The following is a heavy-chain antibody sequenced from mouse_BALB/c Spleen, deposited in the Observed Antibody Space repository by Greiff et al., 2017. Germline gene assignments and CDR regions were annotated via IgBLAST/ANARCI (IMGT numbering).Heavy chain of an antibody. CDR1: GFTFSNYW. CDR2: IRLKSNNYAT. J-gene: IGHJ2*01. Sequence: EVKVEESGGGLVQPGGSMKLSCVASGFTFSNYWMNWVRQSPETGLEWVAEIRLKSNNYATHYAESVKGRFTISRDDSKSSVYLQMNNLRAEDTGMYYCTRPEYYGSSYYFDYWGQGTTLTVSS. CDR3: TRPEYYGSSYYFDY. V-gene: IGHV6-6*02. D-gene: IGHD1-1*01.